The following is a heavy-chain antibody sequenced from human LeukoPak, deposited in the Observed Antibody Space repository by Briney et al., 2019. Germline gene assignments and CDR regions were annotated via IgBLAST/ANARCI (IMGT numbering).Heavy chain of an antibody. V-gene: IGHV3-30*02. Sequence: GGSLRLSCAASGFTFSSYGMHWVRQAPGKGLEWVAFIRYDGSNKYYADSVKGRFTISRDNSKNTLYLQMNSLRAEDTAVYYCARDSSGWYHWFDSWGQGTLVTVSS. J-gene: IGHJ5*01. CDR3: ARDSSGWYHWFDS. D-gene: IGHD6-19*01. CDR1: GFTFSSYG. CDR2: IRYDGSNK.